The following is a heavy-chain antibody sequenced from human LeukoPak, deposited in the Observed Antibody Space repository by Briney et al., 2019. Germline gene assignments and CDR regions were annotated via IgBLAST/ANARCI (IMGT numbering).Heavy chain of an antibody. CDR2: ICDSGDGT. D-gene: IGHD3-10*01. CDR3: AIDPYYYGSRRRPSYFDY. CDR1: GFTFSSFA. Sequence: GGSLRLSCAASGFTFSSFAMVWVRQAPGKGPEWVPTICDSGDGTYYADSVKGRFTISRGNSKNTLYLQMNSLRAEDTAVYYCAIDPYYYGSRRRPSYFDYCGQGALVTVSS. V-gene: IGHV3-23*01. J-gene: IGHJ4*02.